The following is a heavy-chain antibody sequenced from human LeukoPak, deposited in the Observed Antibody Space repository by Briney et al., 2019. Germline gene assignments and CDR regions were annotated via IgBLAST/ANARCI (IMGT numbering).Heavy chain of an antibody. CDR2: IYYSGST. V-gene: IGHV4-59*12. Sequence: PSETLSLTCTVSGGSISSYYWSWIRQPPGKGLEWIGYIYYSGSTNYNPSLKSRVTISVDTSKNQFSLKLSSVTAADTAVYYCARDGNSGSYYGYWGQGTLVTVSS. CDR1: GGSISSYY. J-gene: IGHJ4*02. CDR3: ARDGNSGSYYGY. D-gene: IGHD1-26*01.